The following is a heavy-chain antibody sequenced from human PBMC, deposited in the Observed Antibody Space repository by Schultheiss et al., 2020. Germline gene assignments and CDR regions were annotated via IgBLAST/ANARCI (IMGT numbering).Heavy chain of an antibody. D-gene: IGHD2-2*01. Sequence: SQTLSLTCTVSGGSISSYYWSWIWQPPGKGLEWIGYIYYSGSTNYNPSLKSRVTISVDTSKNQFSLKLSSVTAADTAVYYCARALGYCSSTSCYGKGYYYYYYMDVWGKGTTVTVSS. CDR1: GGSISSYY. J-gene: IGHJ6*03. CDR2: IYYSGST. CDR3: ARALGYCSSTSCYGKGYYYYYYMDV. V-gene: IGHV4-59*01.